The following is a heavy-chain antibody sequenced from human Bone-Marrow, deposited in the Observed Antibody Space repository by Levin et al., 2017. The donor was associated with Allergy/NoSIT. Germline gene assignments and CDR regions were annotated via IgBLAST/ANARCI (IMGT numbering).Heavy chain of an antibody. CDR3: VRDRYYNMDV. Sequence: SCAASGFSFSTTWMHWVRQAPGKGLVWISRIKSDGIDTSYADSVKGRFTVSRDNAKNTLYLQMNSLRADDTAVYYCVRDRYYNMDVWGQGTTVTVSS. J-gene: IGHJ6*02. CDR1: GFSFSTTW. D-gene: IGHD3-10*01. V-gene: IGHV3-74*01. CDR2: IKSDGIDT.